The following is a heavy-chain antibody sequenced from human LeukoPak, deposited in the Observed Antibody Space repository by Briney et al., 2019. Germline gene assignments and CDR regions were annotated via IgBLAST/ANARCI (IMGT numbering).Heavy chain of an antibody. D-gene: IGHD3-3*01. V-gene: IGHV1-69*13. CDR2: IIPIFGTA. J-gene: IGHJ4*02. CDR1: GGTFISYA. CDR3: ARDGGWSGYYYFDY. Sequence: SVKVSCKASGGTFISYAISWVRQAPGQGREWMGGIIPIFGTANYAQKFQGRVTITADESTSTAYMELSSLRSEDTAVYYCARDGGWSGYYYFDYWGQGTLVTVSS.